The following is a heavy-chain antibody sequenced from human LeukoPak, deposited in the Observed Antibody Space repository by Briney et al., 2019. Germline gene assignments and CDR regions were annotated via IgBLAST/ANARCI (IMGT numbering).Heavy chain of an antibody. CDR3: TRDFRFAVDY. V-gene: IGHV3-48*02. CDR2: VSSSSSNI. Sequence: HSGGSLRLSCAASGFTFSSYTMNWVRQAPGKGLEWISCVSSSSSNIYYADSVKGRFTISRDNAKNSLYLQMNSLRDEDTAVYYCTRDFRFAVDYWGPGTLVTVSS. CDR1: GFTFSSYT. J-gene: IGHJ4*02.